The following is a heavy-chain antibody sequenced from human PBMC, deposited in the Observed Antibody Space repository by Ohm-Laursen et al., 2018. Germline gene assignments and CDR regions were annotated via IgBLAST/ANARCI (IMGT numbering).Heavy chain of an antibody. D-gene: IGHD2-15*01. V-gene: IGHV3-9*01. CDR2: ISWNSGSI. Sequence: SLRLSCAASGFTFGDYAMHWVRQPPGKGLEWVSGISWNSGSIDYADSVKGRFTISRDNAKKSLYLQMNSLRAEDTALYYCAKGVGYCSGGSCYSGWFDPWGQGTLVTVSS. J-gene: IGHJ5*02. CDR1: GFTFGDYA. CDR3: AKGVGYCSGGSCYSGWFDP.